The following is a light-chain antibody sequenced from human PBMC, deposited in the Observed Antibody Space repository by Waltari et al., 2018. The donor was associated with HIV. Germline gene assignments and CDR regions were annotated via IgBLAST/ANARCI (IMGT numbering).Light chain of an antibody. CDR2: DND. V-gene: IGLV1-51*01. J-gene: IGLJ2*01. CDR3: GTWDSSLSAVV. CDR1: SSNIGNTY. Sequence: QSVLTQSPSVSAAPGQKVTISCPGGSSNIGNTYVSWYQHLPGPAPKLLIYDNDKRHSGIPDRFSASKSGTSATLGITGLQTGDEADYYCGTWDSSLSAVVFGGGTKLTVL.